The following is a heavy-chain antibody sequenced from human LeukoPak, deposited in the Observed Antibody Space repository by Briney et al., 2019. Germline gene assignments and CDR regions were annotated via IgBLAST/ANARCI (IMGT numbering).Heavy chain of an antibody. J-gene: IGHJ4*02. D-gene: IGHD3-10*01. Sequence: GGSLRLSCVGSGFTVSSTYMTWVRQAPGKGLEWVSAIYSGGGTFYVDSVKGRFTISRDSFKNILYLQMNGLRAEDTALYYCARGPGGYYDYWGQGTLVTVSS. V-gene: IGHV3-53*01. CDR3: ARGPGGYYDY. CDR1: GFTVSSTY. CDR2: IYSGGGT.